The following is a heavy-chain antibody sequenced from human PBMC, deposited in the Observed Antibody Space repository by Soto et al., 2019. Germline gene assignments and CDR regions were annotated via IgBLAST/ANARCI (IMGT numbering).Heavy chain of an antibody. D-gene: IGHD3-3*01. CDR1: GFFVTTYS. Sequence: VQVVESGGGLVQPGGSLRLSCAASGFFVTTYSMSWFRQAPGKGLEWVSVSYRGGDIYYADSVQGRFTTSRDTSRNSLDLQRNSLRVEDTAGDYGARERRDGDTMWGQGVVVTVSS. CDR3: ARERRDGDTM. V-gene: IGHV3-66*01. CDR2: SYRGGDI. J-gene: IGHJ4*02.